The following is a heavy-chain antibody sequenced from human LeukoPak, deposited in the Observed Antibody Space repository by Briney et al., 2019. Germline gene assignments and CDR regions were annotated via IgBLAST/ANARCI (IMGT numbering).Heavy chain of an antibody. J-gene: IGHJ4*02. CDR2: IIPIFGTA. D-gene: IGHD3-3*01. Sequence: GASVKVSCKASGYTFPTSGISWVRQAPGQGLEWMGGIIPIFGTANYAQKFQGRVTITADESTSTAYMELSSLRSEDTAVYYCARSGGFLEWSGGYWGQGTLVTVSS. V-gene: IGHV1-69*13. CDR3: ARSGGFLEWSGGY. CDR1: GYTFPTSG.